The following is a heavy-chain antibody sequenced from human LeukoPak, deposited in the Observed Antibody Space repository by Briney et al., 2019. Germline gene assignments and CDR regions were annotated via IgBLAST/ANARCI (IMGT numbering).Heavy chain of an antibody. V-gene: IGHV1-24*01. Sequence: ASVKVSCKVSGYTLTELSMHWVRQAPGKGLEWMGGFDPEDGETIYAQKFQGRVTMTEDTSTDTAYMEPSSLRSEDTAVYYRATAPRVLRFLEWLSVWGQGTLVTVSS. CDR2: FDPEDGET. D-gene: IGHD3-3*01. CDR1: GYTLTELS. CDR3: ATAPRVLRFLEWLSV. J-gene: IGHJ4*02.